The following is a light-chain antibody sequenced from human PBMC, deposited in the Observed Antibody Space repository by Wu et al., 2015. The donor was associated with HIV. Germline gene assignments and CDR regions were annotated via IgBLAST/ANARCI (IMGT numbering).Light chain of an antibody. Sequence: IQMTQSPSSLSASVGDRVTITCRASQGISNFLAWYQQKPGKAPSLLIYGASTLQSGVPSRFNGSGSGTDFSLTISCLQSEDFATYYCQQYYDKPWTFGQGTKVEIK. CDR3: QQYYDKPWT. CDR2: GAS. J-gene: IGKJ1*01. V-gene: IGKV1D-13*01. CDR1: QGISNF.